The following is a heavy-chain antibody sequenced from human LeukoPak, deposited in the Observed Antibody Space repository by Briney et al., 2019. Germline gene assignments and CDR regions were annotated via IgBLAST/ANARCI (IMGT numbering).Heavy chain of an antibody. J-gene: IGHJ4*02. CDR3: ARAIRGSAVDTGDR. V-gene: IGHV3-7*03. CDR2: IKNDGSEE. Sequence: QPGGSLRLSCAASGFTFSRYWMRWVRQAPGKGLEGVANIKNDGSEEYYVDSVKGRFTISRDNARNSLFLQMNSLTVEDTAVHYCARAIRGSAVDTGDRWGQGTLVTVSS. D-gene: IGHD3-10*01. CDR1: GFTFSRYW.